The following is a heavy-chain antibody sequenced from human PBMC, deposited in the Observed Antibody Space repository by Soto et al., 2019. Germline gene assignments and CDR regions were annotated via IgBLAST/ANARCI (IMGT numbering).Heavy chain of an antibody. CDR3: ARVISSRDEYFDY. Sequence: SETLSLTCTVSGVSISSGGYYWSWVRLPPGKGLEWIGEISHTGTTNYNPSLKSRVTMSVDKPKNQFSLNLTSVTAADTAVYYCARVISSRDEYFDYWGQGTVVTVSS. CDR2: ISHTGTT. V-gene: IGHV4-39*07. D-gene: IGHD2-2*01. J-gene: IGHJ4*02. CDR1: GVSISSGGYY.